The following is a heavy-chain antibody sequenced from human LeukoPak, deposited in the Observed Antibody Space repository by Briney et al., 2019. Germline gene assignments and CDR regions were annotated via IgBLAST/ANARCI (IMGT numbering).Heavy chain of an antibody. CDR3: ARGRLNYNSGGYYENPHLDY. D-gene: IGHD3-22*01. V-gene: IGHV1-46*01. CDR2: INPRGGST. J-gene: IGHJ4*02. Sequence: GASVKVSCKASGYTFISYYIHWVRQAPGQGLELMGIINPRGGSTTYARKFQGRVTMTTDMSTSTVYMDLSSLRSEDTAVYYCARGRLNYNSGGYYENPHLDYWGQGTLVTVSS. CDR1: GYTFISYY.